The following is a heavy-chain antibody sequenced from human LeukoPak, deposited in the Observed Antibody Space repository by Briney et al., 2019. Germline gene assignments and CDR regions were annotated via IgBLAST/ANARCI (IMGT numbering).Heavy chain of an antibody. CDR2: ISYDGSNK. CDR3: AKGGYCSSTSCYREGFDP. CDR1: GFTFSSYA. J-gene: IGHJ5*02. V-gene: IGHV3-30-3*01. D-gene: IGHD2-2*01. Sequence: GGSLRLSRAASGFTFSSYAMHWVRQAPGKGLEWVAFISYDGSNKYYADSVKSRFTISRDNAKNSLYLQMNSLRVEDTAVYYCAKGGYCSSTSCYREGFDPWGQGTLVTVSS.